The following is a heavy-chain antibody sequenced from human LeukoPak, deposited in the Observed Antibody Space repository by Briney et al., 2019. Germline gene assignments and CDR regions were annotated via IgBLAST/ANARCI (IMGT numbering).Heavy chain of an antibody. J-gene: IGHJ4*02. D-gene: IGHD3-22*01. V-gene: IGHV5-51*01. CDR2: IYPGDSDA. CDR3: ARRAYYYDTSGPCDY. CDR1: GYTFSNYW. Sequence: GESLKISCKGSGYTFSNYWIGWVRQIPGKGLEWMGIIYPGDSDARYSPSFQGQVTISADKSISTAYLQWSSLKASDTAMYYCARRAYYYDTSGPCDYWGQGTLVTVSS.